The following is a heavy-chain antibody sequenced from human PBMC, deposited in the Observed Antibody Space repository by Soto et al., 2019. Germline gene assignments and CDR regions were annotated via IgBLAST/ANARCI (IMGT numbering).Heavy chain of an antibody. CDR2: ISGSDGKT. V-gene: IGHV3-23*01. CDR1: GFRFISYA. CDR3: VRWSYLDY. D-gene: IGHD3-3*01. J-gene: IGHJ4*02. Sequence: LRLSCAASGFRFISYAMSWVRQAPGKGLEWVSTISGSDGKTFYADSVKGRFSISRDTSKNMLYLQMNNLRGDDTAVYYCVRWSYLDYWGQGTRVTVSS.